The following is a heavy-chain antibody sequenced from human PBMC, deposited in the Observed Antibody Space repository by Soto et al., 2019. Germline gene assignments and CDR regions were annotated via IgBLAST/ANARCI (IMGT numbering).Heavy chain of an antibody. Sequence: EVQLLESGGGLVQPGGSLRLSCAASGFTFNNYYMVWVRQAPGRGLEWVANINQDGSAKYYVDSVKGRFTISRDNAKSSLDLQINSRRAEDTATYYCGRGFGGTHWGQGSLVTVSS. D-gene: IGHD2-15*01. V-gene: IGHV3-7*05. CDR1: GFTFNNYY. CDR2: INQDGSAK. CDR3: GRGFGGTH. J-gene: IGHJ4*02.